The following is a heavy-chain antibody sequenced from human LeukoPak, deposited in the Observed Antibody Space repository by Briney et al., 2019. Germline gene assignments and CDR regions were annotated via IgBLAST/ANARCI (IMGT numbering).Heavy chain of an antibody. CDR3: ARYESSFYFDF. Sequence: GESLKISCKGSGYSFTSDWIGWVRQMPGKGLEWMGIIYPDDSDTRYSPSFEGQVTISVDKSISTAYLHWSSLKASGTAMYYCARYESSFYFDFWGQGTLVTVSS. CDR1: GYSFTSDW. CDR2: IYPDDSDT. D-gene: IGHD3-22*01. V-gene: IGHV5-51*01. J-gene: IGHJ4*02.